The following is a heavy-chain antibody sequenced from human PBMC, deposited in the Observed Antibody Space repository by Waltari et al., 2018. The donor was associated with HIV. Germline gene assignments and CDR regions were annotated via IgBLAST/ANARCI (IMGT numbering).Heavy chain of an antibody. V-gene: IGHV4-38-2*01. Sequence: QVQLQESGPGLVKSSETLSLTCAVSGYSISSGYYWGWIRQPPGKGLEWIGIIDHRWSTYYIPSLKSRVTISAATSNNQFSLKVSSVTAADTAVYYCARGQGLGTFDCWGQGTLVTVSS. CDR1: GYSISSGYY. CDR3: ARGQGLGTFDC. D-gene: IGHD6-19*01. J-gene: IGHJ4*02. CDR2: IDHRWST.